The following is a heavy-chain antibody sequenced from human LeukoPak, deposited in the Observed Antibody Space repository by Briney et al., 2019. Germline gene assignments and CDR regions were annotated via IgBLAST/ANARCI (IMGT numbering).Heavy chain of an antibody. CDR2: IYHSGST. CDR3: ARTPYSGSYYPDY. J-gene: IGHJ4*02. V-gene: IGHV4-4*02. Sequence: SETLSLTCAVSGGSISSSNWWSWVRQPPGKGLEWIGEIYHSGSTNYNPSLKSRVTISVDTSKNQFSLKLSSVTAADTAVYYCARTPYSGSYYPDYWGQGTLVTVSS. CDR1: GGSISSSNW. D-gene: IGHD1-26*01.